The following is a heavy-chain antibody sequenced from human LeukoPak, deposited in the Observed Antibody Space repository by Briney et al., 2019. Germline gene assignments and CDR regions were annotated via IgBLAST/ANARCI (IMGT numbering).Heavy chain of an antibody. D-gene: IGHD3-9*01. Sequence: GGSLRLSCAASGFTFSTYAMSWVRQAPGKGLEWVSTISGSGANTYYADSVRCRCTVSRDNSKNTLYLHMTSLRAEDTAVYYCAKERAGYINPYYFDYWGQGTLVTVSS. J-gene: IGHJ4*02. CDR2: ISGSGANT. CDR1: GFTFSTYA. V-gene: IGHV3-23*01. CDR3: AKERAGYINPYYFDY.